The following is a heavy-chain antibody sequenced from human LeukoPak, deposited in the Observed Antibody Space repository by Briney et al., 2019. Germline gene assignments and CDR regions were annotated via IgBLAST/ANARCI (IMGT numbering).Heavy chain of an antibody. Sequence: GRSLRLSCAASGFTFSSYSMNWVRQAPGKGLEWVSSISSTSTYIYYADSVKGRFTISRDNSKNSLYLQVNSLRAEDTAVYYCAGGGFGELYWGQGTLVTVSS. J-gene: IGHJ4*02. CDR1: GFTFSSYS. V-gene: IGHV3-21*01. CDR3: AGGGFGELY. CDR2: ISSTSTYI. D-gene: IGHD3-10*01.